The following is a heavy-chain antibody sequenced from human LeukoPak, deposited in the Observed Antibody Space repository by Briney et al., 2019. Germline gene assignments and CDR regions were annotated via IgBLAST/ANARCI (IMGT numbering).Heavy chain of an antibody. V-gene: IGHV4-61*08. CDR2: VYYTGST. CDR3: ARGLRGGPSGGGLDY. Sequence: PSETLSLTCTVSGASVSSDGYYWNWIRQPPGKGLEWIGYVYYTGSTNYNASLKSRVTIFVDTSRNQFSLDLNSVTAADTAVYYCARGLRGGPSGGGLDYWGQGTLVTVSS. CDR1: GASVSSDGYY. D-gene: IGHD2-15*01. J-gene: IGHJ4*02.